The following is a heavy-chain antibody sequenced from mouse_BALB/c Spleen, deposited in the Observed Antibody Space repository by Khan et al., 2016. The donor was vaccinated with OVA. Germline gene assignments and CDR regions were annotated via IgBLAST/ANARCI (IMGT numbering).Heavy chain of an antibody. CDR1: GYSFTSYY. J-gene: IGHJ3*01. CDR3: TRSGYGTFAY. Sequence: VQLQQSGAELVKPGASVMLSCKASGYSFTSYYLYWVKQRPGQGLEWIGDINPSNGGTNFNEKFKNKATLTVDKSSNTAYMQLSSLTSEDSAVYYCTRSGYGTFAYWGQGTLVTVSA. V-gene: IGHV1S81*02. CDR2: INPSNGGT. D-gene: IGHD2-1*01.